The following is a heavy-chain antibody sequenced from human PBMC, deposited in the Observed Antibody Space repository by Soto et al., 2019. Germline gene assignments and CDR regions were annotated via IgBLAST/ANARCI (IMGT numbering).Heavy chain of an antibody. CDR2: IYYSGST. J-gene: IGHJ4*02. Sequence: QLQLQESGPGLVKPSETLSLTCTVSGGSISSSSYYWGWIRQPPGKGLEWIGSIYYSGSTYYNPSLKSRVTISVDTSKNQFSLKLSSVTAADTAVYYCAREEYFKSSGGDYWGQGTLVTVSS. CDR1: GGSISSSSYY. CDR3: AREEYFKSSGGDY. D-gene: IGHD2-15*01. V-gene: IGHV4-39*01.